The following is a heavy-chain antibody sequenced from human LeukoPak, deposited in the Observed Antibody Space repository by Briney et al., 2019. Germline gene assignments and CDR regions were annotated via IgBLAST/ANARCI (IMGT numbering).Heavy chain of an antibody. D-gene: IGHD2/OR15-2a*01. V-gene: IGHV3-21*05. CDR1: GFTFSSYA. CDR2: ISSGNSYT. J-gene: IGHJ4*02. Sequence: GGSLRLSCSASGFTFSSYAMHWVRQAPGKGLEWVSYISSGNSYTNYADSVKGRFTISRDDAKNSLYLQMNSLRAEDTAVYYCARSRYYYPADYWGQGTPVTVSS. CDR3: ARSRYYYPADY.